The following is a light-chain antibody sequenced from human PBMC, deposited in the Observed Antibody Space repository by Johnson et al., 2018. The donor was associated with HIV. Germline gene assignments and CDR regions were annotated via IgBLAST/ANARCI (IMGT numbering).Light chain of an antibody. V-gene: IGLV1-51*02. J-gene: IGLJ1*01. CDR1: SSNIGNNY. CDR3: GTWDNSLSTGAV. Sequence: QSVLTQPPSVSAAPGQKVTISCSGSSSNIGNNYVSWYQQLPGRAPKLLIYENNMRPSGIPDRFSGSKSGTSATLGIAGLQTGDEADYYCGTWDNSLSTGAVFGTGTKVTVL. CDR2: ENN.